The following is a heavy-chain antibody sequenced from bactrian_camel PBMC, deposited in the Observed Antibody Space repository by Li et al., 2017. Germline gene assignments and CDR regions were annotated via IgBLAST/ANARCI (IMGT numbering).Heavy chain of an antibody. CDR3: ATDGGLVELVSCTSVDFEFGY. D-gene: IGHD7*01. CDR2: IDSDGNT. V-gene: IGHV3S63*01. CDR1: GHTDISGYSDGNYYC. J-gene: IGHJ6*01. Sequence: QVQLVESGGGSVQAGGSLRLSCELSGHTDISGYSDGNYYCLGWFRQAPGKEREGVASIDSDGNTFYSDSVKGRFTISRDDANNALYLQMSSLKPEDTAMYYCATDGGLVELVSCTSVDFEFGYWGQGTQVTVS.